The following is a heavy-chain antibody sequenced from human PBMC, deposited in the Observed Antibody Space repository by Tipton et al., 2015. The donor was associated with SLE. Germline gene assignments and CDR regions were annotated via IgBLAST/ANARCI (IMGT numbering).Heavy chain of an antibody. CDR2: INHSGST. V-gene: IGHV4-34*01. CDR3: ARGRWELLFDY. J-gene: IGHJ4*02. Sequence: TLSLTCAVYGGSFSGYYWSWIRQPPGKGLEWIGEINHSGSTNYNPSLKSRVTISVDTSKNQFSLKLSSVTAADTAVYHCARGRWELLFDYWGQGTLVTVSS. D-gene: IGHD1-26*01. CDR1: GGSFSGYY.